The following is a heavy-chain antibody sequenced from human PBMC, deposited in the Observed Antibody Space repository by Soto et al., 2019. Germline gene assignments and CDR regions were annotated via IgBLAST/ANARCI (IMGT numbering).Heavy chain of an antibody. CDR1: GFAFSVYT. J-gene: IGHJ4*02. CDR3: AVSHFDF. Sequence: GGSLRLSCAASGFAFSVYTMNWVRQAPGKGLEWVSSISGGSTYIYYADSVEGRFTVSRDNAKNSLYLQMDSLRADDTAVYYCAVSHFDFWGQGTPVTVSS. V-gene: IGHV3-21*01. CDR2: ISGGSTYI.